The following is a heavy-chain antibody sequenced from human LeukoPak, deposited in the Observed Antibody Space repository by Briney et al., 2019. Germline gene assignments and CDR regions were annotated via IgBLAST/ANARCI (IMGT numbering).Heavy chain of an antibody. D-gene: IGHD5-18*01. CDR2: IYYSGTT. Sequence: SETLSLTCTVSGGSITSSSYYWAWIRQPPGKGLEWIGSIYYSGTTYYNPSLKSRLTISVDTSKNQFSLNLSSVTAADTAVYYCARSSGYSYGPSFDYWGQGTLVTVSS. J-gene: IGHJ4*02. CDR1: GGSITSSSYY. V-gene: IGHV4-39*07. CDR3: ARSSGYSYGPSFDY.